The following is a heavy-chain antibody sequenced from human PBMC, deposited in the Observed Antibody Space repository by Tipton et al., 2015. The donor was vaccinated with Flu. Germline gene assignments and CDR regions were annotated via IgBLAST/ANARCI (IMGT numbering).Heavy chain of an antibody. V-gene: IGHV3-23*01. J-gene: IGHJ6*02. D-gene: IGHD3-10*01. CDR1: GVTFSSYA. Sequence: SGVTFSSYAMSWVRQAPGKGLEWVSAIGGGASNTYYADSVRGRFTISRDNSKNTLSLQMNSLRAEDTAVYYCASNYYGSGSYWNGMDVWGQGTTVTVSS. CDR3: ASNYYGSGSYWNGMDV. CDR2: IGGGASNT.